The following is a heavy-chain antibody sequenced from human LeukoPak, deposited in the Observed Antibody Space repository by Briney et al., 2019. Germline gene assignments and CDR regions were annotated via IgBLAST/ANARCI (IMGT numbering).Heavy chain of an antibody. J-gene: IGHJ4*02. CDR1: GFTFSSYS. V-gene: IGHV3-21*01. CDR3: ARDLQVRGYSYGQLDY. D-gene: IGHD5-18*01. CDR2: ISSSSSYI. Sequence: PGGSLRLSCAASGFTFSSYSMNWVRQAPGKGLEWVSSISSSSSYIYYADSVKGRFTISRDNAKNSLYLQMNSLRAEDTAVYYCARDLQVRGYSYGQLDYWGQGTLVTVSS.